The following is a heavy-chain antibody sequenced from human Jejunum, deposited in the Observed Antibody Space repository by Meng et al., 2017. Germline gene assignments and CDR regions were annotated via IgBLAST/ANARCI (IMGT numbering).Heavy chain of an antibody. Sequence: GSLRLSCTVSGYSISRGYYWGWIRQSPRKRLEWIGSIYPPGDTYYNPSLKGRVTISLDTSKNHFSLKLTSVTAADTAVYYCARTSASWYFIDYWGQGTLVTVSS. CDR3: ARTSASWYFIDY. V-gene: IGHV4-38-2*02. J-gene: IGHJ4*02. D-gene: IGHD6-13*01. CDR2: IYPPGDT. CDR1: GYSISRGYY.